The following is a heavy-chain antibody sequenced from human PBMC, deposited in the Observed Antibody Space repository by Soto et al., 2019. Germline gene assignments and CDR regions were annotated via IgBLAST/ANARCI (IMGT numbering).Heavy chain of an antibody. CDR1: GFTFSSDW. V-gene: IGHV3-74*01. J-gene: IGHJ6*02. CDR3: ARASSSSSLVYYYGMDV. D-gene: IGHD6-6*01. Sequence: GGSLRLSCAASGFTFSSDWMHWVRQAPGKGLVWVSRINSDGSSTSYADSVKGRFTISRDNAKNTLYLQMNSLRAEDTAVYYCARASSSSSLVYYYGMDVWGQGTTVTVSS. CDR2: INSDGSST.